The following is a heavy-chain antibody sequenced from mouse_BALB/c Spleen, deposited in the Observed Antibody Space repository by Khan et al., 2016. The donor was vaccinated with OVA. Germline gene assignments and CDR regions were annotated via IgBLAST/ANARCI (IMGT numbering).Heavy chain of an antibody. Sequence: QVQLKQSGPELKKPGETVKISCKASGYTFTNYGMNWVKQAPGKGLKWMGWINTSTGEPTYGDDLKGRFAFSLETSASTAYLQINNLKNEDTATYFCARVGNYWYFDVWGAGTTVTVSS. D-gene: IGHD2-1*01. CDR1: GYTFTNYG. CDR2: INTSTGEP. CDR3: ARVGNYWYFDV. J-gene: IGHJ1*01. V-gene: IGHV9-3-1*01.